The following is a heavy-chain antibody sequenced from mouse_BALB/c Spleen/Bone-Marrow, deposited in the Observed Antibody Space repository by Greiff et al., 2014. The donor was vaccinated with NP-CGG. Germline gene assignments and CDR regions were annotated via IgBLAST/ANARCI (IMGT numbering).Heavy chain of an antibody. J-gene: IGHJ3*01. Sequence: EVKLMESGGGLVQPGGSPKLSCAASGFDFSRFWMSWVRQAPGKGLEWIGEINPDSSTINYTPSLKDKFIISRVNAKNTLYLQKSKVRSEDTALYYCTRLHYYGYSAYWGQGTLVTVST. D-gene: IGHD1-2*01. V-gene: IGHV4-1*02. CDR3: TRLHYYGYSAY. CDR1: GFDFSRFW. CDR2: INPDSSTI.